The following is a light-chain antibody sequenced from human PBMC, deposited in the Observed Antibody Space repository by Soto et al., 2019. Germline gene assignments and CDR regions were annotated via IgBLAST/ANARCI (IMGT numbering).Light chain of an antibody. CDR3: QESPRT. CDR2: GAS. J-gene: IGKJ1*01. V-gene: IGKV3-20*01. CDR1: QSVNRND. Sequence: IVLTQSPGTLSLSPGERATLSCRASQSVNRNDLACYQQKRGQAPMLLISGASSRATGIPDRFSGSGSGTDFTLTISRLESEDFAVYYCQESPRTFGQGTKVDIK.